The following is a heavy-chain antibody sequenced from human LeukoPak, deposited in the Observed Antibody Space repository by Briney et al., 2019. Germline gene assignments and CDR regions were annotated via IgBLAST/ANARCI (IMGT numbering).Heavy chain of an antibody. Sequence: TGGSLRLSCAASGFTFSSSIMSWVRQAPGKGLEWISTFSGASGNTYYAASVSGRFTISRDNSKNTLFLQMSSLRAEVTAVYYCARRAAGGLYYFDYWGQGILVTVSS. J-gene: IGHJ4*02. CDR1: GFTFSSSI. CDR3: ARRAAGGLYYFDY. D-gene: IGHD6-13*01. V-gene: IGHV3-23*01. CDR2: FSGASGNT.